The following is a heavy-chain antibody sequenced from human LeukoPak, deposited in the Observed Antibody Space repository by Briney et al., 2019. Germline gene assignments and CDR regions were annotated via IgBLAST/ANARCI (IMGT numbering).Heavy chain of an antibody. V-gene: IGHV1-69*04. CDR2: IIPVFAIV. J-gene: IGHJ4*02. Sequence: ASVKVSCKASGGTLSSYALNWVRQAPGQGLEWIGRIIPVFAIVNYAQNFQGRVTITADKSTNTAYMELSSLRFEDTAFYYCARADSSGYSLDENFDYWGQGTLVTVSS. D-gene: IGHD3-22*01. CDR3: ARADSSGYSLDENFDY. CDR1: GGTLSSYA.